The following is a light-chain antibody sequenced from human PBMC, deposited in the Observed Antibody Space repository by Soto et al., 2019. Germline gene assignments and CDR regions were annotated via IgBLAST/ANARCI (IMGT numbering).Light chain of an antibody. Sequence: DIQMTHSPSTLSASVGDRVTITCRASQSIGSWLARYQQISGRAPNLLIYDASSLQSGVPSRFSGSGSGTEFTLSISRLQTDDFATYYCQQYGSFSPITFGGGTKVDIK. CDR3: QQYGSFSPIT. V-gene: IGKV1-5*01. J-gene: IGKJ4*01. CDR2: DAS. CDR1: QSIGSW.